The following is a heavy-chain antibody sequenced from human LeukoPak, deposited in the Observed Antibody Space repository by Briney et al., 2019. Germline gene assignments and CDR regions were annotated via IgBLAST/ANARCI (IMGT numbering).Heavy chain of an antibody. V-gene: IGHV4-59*08. J-gene: IGHJ4*02. Sequence: PSETLSLTCTVSGASISSYYWSWIRQPPGKGLEWIGYIYYSGITNYNPSLKSRVTISLHTSKNQFSLKLSSVTAADTAVYYCARHGQQMVLANWGQGTQVTVSS. CDR1: GASISSYY. D-gene: IGHD6-13*01. CDR3: ARHGQQMVLAN. CDR2: IYYSGIT.